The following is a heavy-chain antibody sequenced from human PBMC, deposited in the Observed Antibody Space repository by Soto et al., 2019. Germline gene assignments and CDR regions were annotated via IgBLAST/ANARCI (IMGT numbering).Heavy chain of an antibody. D-gene: IGHD3-22*01. CDR1: GFTFSSYA. Sequence: PGGSLRLSCAASGFTFSSYAMSWVRQAPGKGLEWVSAISGSGGSTYYADSVKGRFTISRDNSKNTLYLQMNSLRAEDTAVYYSAKDDRYYYDSSAGYWGQGTLVTVSS. J-gene: IGHJ4*02. CDR3: AKDDRYYYDSSAGY. CDR2: ISGSGGST. V-gene: IGHV3-23*01.